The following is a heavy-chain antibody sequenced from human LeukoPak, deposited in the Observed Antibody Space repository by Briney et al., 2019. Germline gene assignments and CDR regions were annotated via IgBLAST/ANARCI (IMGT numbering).Heavy chain of an antibody. CDR1: GGSFSGYY. Sequence: PSETLSLTCAVYGGSFSGYYWSWIRQPPGKGLEWIGEINHSGSTNYNPSLKSRVTISVDTSKNQFSLKLSSVTAADTVVYYCARGLHRDIVVVPAAPHYGMDVWGQGTTVTVSS. J-gene: IGHJ6*02. CDR3: ARGLHRDIVVVPAAPHYGMDV. CDR2: INHSGST. V-gene: IGHV4-34*01. D-gene: IGHD2-2*01.